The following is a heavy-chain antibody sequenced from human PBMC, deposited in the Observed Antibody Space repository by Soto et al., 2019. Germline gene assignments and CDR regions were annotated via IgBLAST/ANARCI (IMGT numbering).Heavy chain of an antibody. Sequence: SETLSLTCTVSGGSISSYYWNWIRQPPGKGLEWIGYIYYSESTNCNPSLKSRVTISVDTSKNQFSLKLRSVTAADTAIYYCAKLTVDTNMVDNFWGQGTLVTVSS. CDR2: IYYSEST. CDR3: AKLTVDTNMVDNF. CDR1: GGSISSYY. J-gene: IGHJ4*02. V-gene: IGHV4-59*08. D-gene: IGHD5-18*01.